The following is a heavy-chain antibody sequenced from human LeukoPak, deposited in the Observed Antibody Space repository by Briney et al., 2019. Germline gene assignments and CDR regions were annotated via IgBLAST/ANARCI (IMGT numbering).Heavy chain of an antibody. CDR3: ARGGYYCSGTSCPMVYFDY. D-gene: IGHD2-2*01. Sequence: SQTLSLTCTVSGGSISSGGYYWSWIRQHPGKGLEWIGYIYYSGSTYYNPSLKSRVSISLDTSKNQFSLKLSSVTGADTAIYYCARGGYYCSGTSCPMVYFDYWGQGTLVTVSS. J-gene: IGHJ4*02. CDR2: IYYSGST. V-gene: IGHV4-31*03. CDR1: GGSISSGGYY.